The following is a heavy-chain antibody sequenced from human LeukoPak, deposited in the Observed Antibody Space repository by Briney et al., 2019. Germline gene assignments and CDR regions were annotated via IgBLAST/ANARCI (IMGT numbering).Heavy chain of an antibody. CDR3: ARDFYPYCGGDCDTYFDY. CDR2: IKQDGSEK. J-gene: IGHJ4*02. Sequence: PGGSLRLSCAASGFTFSSYWMSWVRQAPGKGLEWVANIKQDGSEKYYVGSVKGRFTISRDNAKNSLYLQMNSLRAEDTAVYYCARDFYPYCGGDCDTYFDYWGQGTLVTVSS. D-gene: IGHD2-21*02. CDR1: GFTFSSYW. V-gene: IGHV3-7*01.